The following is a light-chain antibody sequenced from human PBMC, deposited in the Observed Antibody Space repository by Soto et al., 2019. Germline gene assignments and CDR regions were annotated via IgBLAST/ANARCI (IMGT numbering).Light chain of an antibody. CDR3: AAWDDSLNGHVV. J-gene: IGLJ2*01. Sequence: QSVLTQPPSASGTPEQRVTISCSGSRFNIGGNTVNWYQQLPGTAPKLLIYRNNQRPSGVPDRFSGSKSGTSASLAISGLQSEDEADYYCAAWDDSLNGHVVFGGGTKLTVL. CDR2: RNN. V-gene: IGLV1-44*01. CDR1: RFNIGGNT.